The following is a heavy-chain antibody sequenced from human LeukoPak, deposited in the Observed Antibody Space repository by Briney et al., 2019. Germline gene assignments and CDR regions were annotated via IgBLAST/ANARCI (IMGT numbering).Heavy chain of an antibody. V-gene: IGHV3-23*01. Sequence: PGGSLRLSCAASGFTFSSYAMSWVRQAPGKGLEWVSGISPSGDITYYTDSVQGRFTISRDNSKNMMYVQMNSLRAEDTAVYYCAREPRRGYSYGYYFDYWGQGTLVTVSS. J-gene: IGHJ4*02. CDR1: GFTFSSYA. D-gene: IGHD5-18*01. CDR2: ISPSGDIT. CDR3: AREPRRGYSYGYYFDY.